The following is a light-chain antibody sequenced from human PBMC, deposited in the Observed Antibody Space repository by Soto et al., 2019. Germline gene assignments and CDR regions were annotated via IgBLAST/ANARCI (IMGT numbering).Light chain of an antibody. V-gene: IGKV3-11*01. CDR2: DAS. CDR3: QKHSHWPPWT. Sequence: DIVMTQSPANMSLPQVVGATLSCLASQSVSSNLAWYQQKPGQAPRLLIYDASTRATGIPARFSGSGSGTDFTLTIRKLEPEDFAVYYCQKHSHWPPWT. J-gene: IGKJ1*01. CDR1: QSVSSN.